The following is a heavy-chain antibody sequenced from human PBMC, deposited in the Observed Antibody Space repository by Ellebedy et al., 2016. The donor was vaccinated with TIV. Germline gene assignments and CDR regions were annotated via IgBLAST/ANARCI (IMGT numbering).Heavy chain of an antibody. V-gene: IGHV5-10-1*01. CDR2: IDPSDSYT. CDR3: ARPYSTSSNIAFDI. Sequence: GESLKISXKGSGYSFTSYWISWVRQMPGKGLEWMGRIDPSDSYTNYSPSFQGHVTISADKSISTAYLQWSSLKASDTAMYYCARPYSTSSNIAFDIWGQGTMVTVSS. J-gene: IGHJ3*02. D-gene: IGHD6-6*01. CDR1: GYSFTSYW.